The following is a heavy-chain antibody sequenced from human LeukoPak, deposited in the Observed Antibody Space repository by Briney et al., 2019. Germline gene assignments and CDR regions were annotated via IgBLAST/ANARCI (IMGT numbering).Heavy chain of an antibody. Sequence: GGSLRLSCAASGFTFSSYTMNWVRQAPGKGLEWVSSISSSSSYIYYADSVKGRFTISRDNAKNSLFLQMNSLRAEDTAVYYCAKARPRGYCTNGVCSILQYYFDYWGQGTLVTVSS. J-gene: IGHJ4*02. CDR2: ISSSSSYI. CDR1: GFTFSSYT. CDR3: AKARPRGYCTNGVCSILQYYFDY. V-gene: IGHV3-21*04. D-gene: IGHD2-8*01.